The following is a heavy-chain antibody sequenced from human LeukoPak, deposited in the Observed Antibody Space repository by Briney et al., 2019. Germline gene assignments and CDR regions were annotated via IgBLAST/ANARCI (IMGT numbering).Heavy chain of an antibody. D-gene: IGHD4-17*01. Sequence: GGSLRLSCAASGLTVSSYSMNWVRQAPGKGLEWVSSISSSSSYIYYADSVKGRFTISRDNAKNSLYLQMNSLRAEDTAVYYCARGSQDYGDYDQGFDYWGQGTLVTVSS. V-gene: IGHV3-21*01. CDR2: ISSSSSYI. J-gene: IGHJ4*02. CDR1: GLTVSSYS. CDR3: ARGSQDYGDYDQGFDY.